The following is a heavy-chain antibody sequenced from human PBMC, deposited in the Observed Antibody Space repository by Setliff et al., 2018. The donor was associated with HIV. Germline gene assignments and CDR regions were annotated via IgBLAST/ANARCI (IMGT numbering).Heavy chain of an antibody. V-gene: IGHV1-8*02. Sequence: GASVKVSCKTSGYTFVSSHINWARQATGQGLEWMGWINPNSGDTGLAPKFQGRVTMTEDTSTDTAYMELSGLRSEDTAVYYCSIDVIGGWLRPMPDYGGPGTLVTVSS. D-gene: IGHD5-12*01. CDR1: GYTFVSSH. CDR2: INPNSGDT. CDR3: SIDVIGGWLRPMPDY. J-gene: IGHJ4*02.